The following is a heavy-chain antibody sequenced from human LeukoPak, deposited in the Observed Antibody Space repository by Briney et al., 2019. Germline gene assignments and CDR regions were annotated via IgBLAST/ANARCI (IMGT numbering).Heavy chain of an antibody. CDR2: IYHSGST. CDR3: ARRSVGSYYSPNNWFDP. J-gene: IGHJ5*02. CDR1: GYSISSGFY. Sequence: PSETLSLTCSVSGYSISSGFYWGWIRQPPGKGLEWIGSIYHSGSTYYNPSLKSRVTISVDTSKNQFSLKLSSVTAADTAVYYCARRSVGSYYSPNNWFDPWGQGTLVTVSS. V-gene: IGHV4-38-2*02. D-gene: IGHD1-26*01.